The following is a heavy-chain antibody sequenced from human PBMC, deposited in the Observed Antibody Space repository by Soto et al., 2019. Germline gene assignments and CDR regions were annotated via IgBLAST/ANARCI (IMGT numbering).Heavy chain of an antibody. Sequence: ASVKVSCKASGYTFTSYGISWVRQAPGQGLEWMGWISAYNGNTNYAQKLQGRVAMTTDTSTSTAYMELRSLRSDDTAVYYCARSEVHSGQLWPNPFDYWGQGTLVTVSS. D-gene: IGHD5-18*01. V-gene: IGHV1-18*04. CDR1: GYTFTSYG. CDR2: ISAYNGNT. CDR3: ARSEVHSGQLWPNPFDY. J-gene: IGHJ4*02.